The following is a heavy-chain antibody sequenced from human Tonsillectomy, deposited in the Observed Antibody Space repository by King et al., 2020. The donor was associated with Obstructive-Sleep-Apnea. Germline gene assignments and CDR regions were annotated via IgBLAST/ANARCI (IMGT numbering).Heavy chain of an antibody. D-gene: IGHD2-2*01. Sequence: VQLVESGGGLVKPGGSLRLSCAASGFSFSDYYMSWIRQAPGKGLEWVSYISSSGSTIYYADSVKGRFTISRDNAKTSLYLQMNSLRAEDTAMYYCARDRGRDCSSASCYRGLVGDAFDIWGQGTMVTVSS. CDR3: ARDRGRDCSSASCYRGLVGDAFDI. V-gene: IGHV3-11*01. CDR2: ISSSGSTI. CDR1: GFSFSDYY. J-gene: IGHJ3*02.